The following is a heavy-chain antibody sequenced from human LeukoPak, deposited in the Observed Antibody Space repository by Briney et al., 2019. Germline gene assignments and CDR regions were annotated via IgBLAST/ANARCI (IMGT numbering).Heavy chain of an antibody. J-gene: IGHJ4*02. D-gene: IGHD6-13*01. V-gene: IGHV4-59*08. CDR3: ARQRAAASGHFDY. CDR2: IYYSGST. CDR1: GGSISSYY. Sequence: SEPLSLTCTVSGGSISSYYWTWIRQPPGKGLEWIGYIYYSGSTNYNPSLQSRVTISVDTSKNQFSLKLSSVTAADTAVYFCARQRAAASGHFDYWGQGTLVTVSS.